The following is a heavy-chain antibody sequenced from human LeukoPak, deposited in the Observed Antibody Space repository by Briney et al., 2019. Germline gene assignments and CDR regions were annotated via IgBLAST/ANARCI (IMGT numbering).Heavy chain of an antibody. Sequence: SETLSLTCAVYGGSFSGYYWSWIRQPPGKGLEWIGEINHSGSTNYNPSLKSRVTISVDTSKNRFSLKLSSVTAADTAVYYCASTAVAETGPFDYWGQGTLVTVSS. CDR2: INHSGST. CDR1: GGSFSGYY. V-gene: IGHV4-34*01. J-gene: IGHJ4*02. CDR3: ASTAVAETGPFDY. D-gene: IGHD6-19*01.